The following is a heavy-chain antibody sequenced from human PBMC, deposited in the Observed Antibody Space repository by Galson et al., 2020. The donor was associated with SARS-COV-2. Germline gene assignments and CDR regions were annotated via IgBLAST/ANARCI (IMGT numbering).Heavy chain of an antibody. J-gene: IGHJ5*02. D-gene: IGHD3-10*01. V-gene: IGHV1-2*06. CDR2: INPNSGGT. Sequence: ASVKVSCKASGYTFTGYYMHWVRQAPGQGLEWMGRINPNSGGTNYAQKFQGRVTMTRDTSISTAYMELSRLRSDDTAVYYCARDIGFGELLNWFDPWGQGTRVTVSS. CDR3: ARDIGFGELLNWFDP. CDR1: GYTFTGYY.